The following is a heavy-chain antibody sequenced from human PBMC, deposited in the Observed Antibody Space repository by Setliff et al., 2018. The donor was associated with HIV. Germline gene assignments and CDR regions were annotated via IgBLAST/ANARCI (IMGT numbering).Heavy chain of an antibody. CDR2: IYYSGST. V-gene: IGHV4-31*03. CDR3: ARDPFGVRDGYNYDWYFDL. CDR1: GGSISSGGYY. D-gene: IGHD5-12*01. J-gene: IGHJ2*01. Sequence: SETLSLTCTVSGGSISSGGYYWSWIRQHPGKGLEWIGYIYYSGSTYYNPSLKSRVTISVDKSKNQFSLKLSSVTAADTAVYYCARDPFGVRDGYNYDWYFDLWGRGTLVTVSS.